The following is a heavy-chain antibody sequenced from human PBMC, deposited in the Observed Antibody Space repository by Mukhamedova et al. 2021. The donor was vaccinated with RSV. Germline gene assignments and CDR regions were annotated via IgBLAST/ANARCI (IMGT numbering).Heavy chain of an antibody. J-gene: IGHJ4*02. D-gene: IGHD5-18*01. Sequence: WVGGIIPIFGTANYAQKFQGRVTITADKSTSTAYMELSSLRSEDTAVYYCASTTAMVTNYYFDYWGQGTLVTVPS. CDR2: IIPIFGTA. CDR3: ASTTAMVTNYYFDY. V-gene: IGHV1-69*06.